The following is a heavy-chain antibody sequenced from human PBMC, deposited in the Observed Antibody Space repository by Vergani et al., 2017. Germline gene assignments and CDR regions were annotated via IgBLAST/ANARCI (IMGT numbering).Heavy chain of an antibody. V-gene: IGHV3-48*03. J-gene: IGHJ4*02. CDR1: GFTFSSYE. CDR3: ASRGLLYGDSIDY. Sequence: EVQLVESGGGLVQPGGSLRLSCAASGFTFSSYEMNWVRQAPGKGLEWVSYMSSSGSNIYYADSVEGRFTISRDNAKNSLYLQMNSLRAEDTAVYYCASRGLLYGDSIDYWGQGTLVTVSS. D-gene: IGHD3-22*01. CDR2: MSSSGSNI.